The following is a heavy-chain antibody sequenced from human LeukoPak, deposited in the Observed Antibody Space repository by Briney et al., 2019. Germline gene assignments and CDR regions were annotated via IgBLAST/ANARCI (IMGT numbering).Heavy chain of an antibody. D-gene: IGHD2-21*02. Sequence: GGSLRLSCAASGFTFSSCSMNWVRQAPGRGLEWVSSISSSSSYIFYADSVKGRFTISRDNAKNSLYLQMNSQRAEDTAVYYCARVGDPWYFDYWGQGTLVTVSS. V-gene: IGHV3-21*01. J-gene: IGHJ4*02. CDR2: ISSSSSYI. CDR1: GFTFSSCS. CDR3: ARVGDPWYFDY.